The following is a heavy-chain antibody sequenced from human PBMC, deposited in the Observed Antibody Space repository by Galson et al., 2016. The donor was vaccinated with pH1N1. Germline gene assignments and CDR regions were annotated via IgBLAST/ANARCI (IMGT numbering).Heavy chain of an antibody. CDR3: ARDGGDYGGAGQYKYFDT. V-gene: IGHV4-4*02. CDR1: GGSISSRNW. D-gene: IGHD4-23*01. CDR2: SYHIGGT. J-gene: IGHJ5*02. Sequence: SETLSLTCAVSGGSISSRNWWSWVRQPPGQGLEGIGESYHIGGTNYNPSLKSRVTISLDKSQNHFSLNLASVTAADTAVYYCARDGGDYGGAGQYKYFDTWGQGTLVTVSS.